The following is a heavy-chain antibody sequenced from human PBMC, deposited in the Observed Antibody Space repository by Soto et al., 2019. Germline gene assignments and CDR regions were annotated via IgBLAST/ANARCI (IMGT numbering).Heavy chain of an antibody. CDR2: INAGNGNT. CDR1: GYTFTSYA. V-gene: IGHV1-3*01. Sequence: QVQLVQSGAEVKKPGASVKVSCKASGYTFTSYAMHWVRQAPGQRLEWMGWINAGNGNTKYSQKFQGRVTITRDTSARTAYMALSSLRSEDTAVYYCARDFDYWGQGTLVTVSS. J-gene: IGHJ4*02. CDR3: ARDFDY.